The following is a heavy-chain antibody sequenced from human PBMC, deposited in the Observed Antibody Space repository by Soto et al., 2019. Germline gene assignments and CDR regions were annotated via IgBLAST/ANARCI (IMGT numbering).Heavy chain of an antibody. V-gene: IGHV3-9*01. D-gene: IGHD1-26*01. CDR1: GFTFDDYS. Sequence: ELQLVESGGGLVQPGRSLRLSCVASGFTFDDYSMHWVRQAPGKGLEWVSSISWNSGSIIYADSVEGRFTISRDSAKNSLYLQMNSLRVEDTAFYYCAKRATYGNSGNWFDPWGQGTLVTVSS. CDR2: ISWNSGSI. J-gene: IGHJ5*02. CDR3: AKRATYGNSGNWFDP.